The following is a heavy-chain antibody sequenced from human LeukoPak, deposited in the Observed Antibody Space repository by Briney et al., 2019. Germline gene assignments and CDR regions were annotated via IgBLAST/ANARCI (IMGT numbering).Heavy chain of an antibody. CDR2: ISWNSGSI. D-gene: IGHD4-11*01. Sequence: GGSLRLSCAASGFTFDDYAMHWVRQAPGKGLEWVSGISWNSGSIGYADSVKGRFTISRDNAKNSLYLQMNSLRAEDMALHYCAGIDYSNNVDAFDIWGQGTMVTVSS. CDR3: AGIDYSNNVDAFDI. J-gene: IGHJ3*02. V-gene: IGHV3-9*03. CDR1: GFTFDDYA.